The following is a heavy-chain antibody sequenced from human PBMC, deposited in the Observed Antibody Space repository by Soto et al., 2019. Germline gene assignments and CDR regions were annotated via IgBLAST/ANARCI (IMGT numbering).Heavy chain of an antibody. D-gene: IGHD2-21*02. V-gene: IGHV1-18*01. CDR2: ISAYNGNT. CDR1: GYTFTSYG. Sequence: QVQLVQSGAEVKKPGASVKVSCKASGYTFTSYGISWVRQAPGQGLEWMGWISAYNGNTNYAQKLQGRVTMTNDTSTSTAYMELRSLRSDDTAVYYCARAAYCGGDCYYVFDYWGQGTLVTVSS. J-gene: IGHJ4*02. CDR3: ARAAYCGGDCYYVFDY.